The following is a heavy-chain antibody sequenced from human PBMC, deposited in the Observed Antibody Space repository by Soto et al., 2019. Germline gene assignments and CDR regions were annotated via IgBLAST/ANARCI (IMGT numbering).Heavy chain of an antibody. D-gene: IGHD6-19*01. V-gene: IGHV1-2*02. J-gene: IGHJ4*02. CDR2: FNPNSGDT. CDR1: GYIFTVYS. Sequence: ASVKVSCKASGYIFTVYSMHWVRQAPGQGLEWVGWFNPNSGDTIYAQKFQGRVTLTGDTSISTAYMELYSLTSDDTAVYYCAREASAVISLDYWGQGTLVTVSS. CDR3: AREASAVISLDY.